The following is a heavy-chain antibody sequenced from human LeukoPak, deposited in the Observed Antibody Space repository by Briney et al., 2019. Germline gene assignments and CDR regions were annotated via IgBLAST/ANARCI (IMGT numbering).Heavy chain of an antibody. Sequence: GGSLTLSCAASGFTFSSYAMSWLRQAPGKGLEWVSAISGSGGSTYYADSVKGRFTISRDNSKNTLYLQMNSLRAEDTAVYYCAKDARDLIYFDYWGQGTLVTVSS. CDR2: ISGSGGST. J-gene: IGHJ4*02. CDR3: AKDARDLIYFDY. CDR1: GFTFSSYA. V-gene: IGHV3-23*01.